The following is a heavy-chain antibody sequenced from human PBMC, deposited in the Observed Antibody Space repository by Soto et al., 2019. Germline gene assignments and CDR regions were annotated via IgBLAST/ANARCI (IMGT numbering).Heavy chain of an antibody. D-gene: IGHD1-26*01. CDR3: ARDTGTYPYYFDY. CDR1: GGSVSSGSYY. CDR2: IHHSGST. J-gene: IGHJ4*02. V-gene: IGHV4-30-4*08. Sequence: SETLSLTCTVSGGSVSSGSYYWSWIRQPPGKGLEWIGYIHHSGSTYYNPSLKSRLTISVDTSKNQISLKLNSVTAADTAVYYCARDTGTYPYYFDYWGQGTLVTVSS.